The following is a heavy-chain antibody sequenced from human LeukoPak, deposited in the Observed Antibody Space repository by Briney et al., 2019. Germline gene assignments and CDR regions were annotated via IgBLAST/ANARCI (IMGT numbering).Heavy chain of an antibody. D-gene: IGHD5-18*01. Sequence: PSETLSLTCTVSGGXISTYYCSWIRLPPGKGLDWIGYIDYIGNTNYNPSLRSRATISVDTSKNQFPLKLSSVTAADTAVYYCARHSKYSFGPEFWGQGSLVTVSS. CDR1: GGXISTYY. CDR2: IDYIGNT. V-gene: IGHV4-59*08. CDR3: ARHSKYSFGPEF. J-gene: IGHJ4*02.